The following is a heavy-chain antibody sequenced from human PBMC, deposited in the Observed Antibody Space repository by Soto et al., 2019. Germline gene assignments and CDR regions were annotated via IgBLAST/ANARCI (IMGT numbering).Heavy chain of an antibody. Sequence: GGSLRLSCAASGFTFSSYAMSWVRQAPGKGLEWVSYISSSGSTIYYADSVKGRFTISRDNAKNSLYLQMNSLRAEDTAVYYCARFPGYSSSWYLVPPDYWGQGTLVTVSS. CDR2: ISSSGSTI. J-gene: IGHJ4*02. V-gene: IGHV3-48*04. CDR1: GFTFSSYA. D-gene: IGHD6-13*01. CDR3: ARFPGYSSSWYLVPPDY.